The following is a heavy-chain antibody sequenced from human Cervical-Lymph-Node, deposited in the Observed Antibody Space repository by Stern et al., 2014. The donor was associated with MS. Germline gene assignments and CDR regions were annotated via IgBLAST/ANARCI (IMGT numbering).Heavy chain of an antibody. CDR3: ARGGAVATSDYYFDY. CDR1: GFTFSYHA. J-gene: IGHJ4*02. V-gene: IGHV3-30*01. CDR2: RSYDGSDK. D-gene: IGHD5-12*01. Sequence: VQLEESGGGVVQPGRSLRLSCAASGFTFSYHAMHWVRQAPGKGLEWVAVRSYDGSDKNDADSVKGRFTISRDNSRNTLYLQMNSLRVDDTAVYYCARGGAVATSDYYFDYWGQGILVTVSS.